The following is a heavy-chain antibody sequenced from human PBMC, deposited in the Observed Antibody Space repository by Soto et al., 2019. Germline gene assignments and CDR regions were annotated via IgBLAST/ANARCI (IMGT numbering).Heavy chain of an antibody. V-gene: IGHV1-8*02. CDR1: GYDFTAND. CDR2: MNPINGAT. Sequence: ASVKVSCKASGYDFTANDINWVRQASGQGLEWMGWMNPINGATGSARRFQGRVSMTRNTATGTAYLELTSLRSDDSAVYYCGRGPSPRAPAGGTPYYYAMDVWGQGTTVTVSS. CDR3: GRGPSPRAPAGGTPYYYAMDV. J-gene: IGHJ6*02. D-gene: IGHD6-13*01.